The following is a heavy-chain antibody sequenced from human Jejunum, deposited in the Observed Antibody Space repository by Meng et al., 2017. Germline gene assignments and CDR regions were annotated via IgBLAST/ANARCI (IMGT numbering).Heavy chain of an antibody. V-gene: IGHV3-23*01. CDR2: FSASLGRT. CDR3: AKYGGGPYNGFTT. J-gene: IGHJ5*02. Sequence: EEQLLESGGGLEQPGGSLRHSGSASGFTLSNYAMARVRQAPGEGLEWVSAFSASLGRTYYSDSVKGRFTISRDNSKNTQYLQMNSLRGDDTAIYYCAKYGGGPYNGFTTWGRGTLVTVSS. CDR1: GFTLSNYA. D-gene: IGHD3-10*01.